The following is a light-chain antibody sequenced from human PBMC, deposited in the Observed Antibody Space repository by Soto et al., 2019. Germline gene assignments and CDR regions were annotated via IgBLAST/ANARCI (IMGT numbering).Light chain of an antibody. Sequence: EIVMTQSPGTLSLSPGERATISCRASQVIGSRYLAWYHQKSGQAPRLLIYGASSRATGIPDRFSGSGSGTDFTLTITTLQPDDFATYFCQLYNRNTWSFGPGTKVDI. CDR1: QVIGSRY. CDR3: QLYNRNTWS. J-gene: IGKJ1*01. V-gene: IGKV3-20*01. CDR2: GAS.